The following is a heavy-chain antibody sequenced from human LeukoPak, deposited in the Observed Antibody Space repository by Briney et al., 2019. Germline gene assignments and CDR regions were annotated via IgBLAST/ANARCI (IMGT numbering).Heavy chain of an antibody. J-gene: IGHJ6*03. Sequence: PSETLSLTCTVSGGSISSGSYYWSWIRQPAGKGLEWIGRIYTSGSTNYNPSLKSRVTISVDTSKNQFSLKLSSVTAADTAVYYCARANSGYDYRGFGCYYYYMDVWGKGTTVTVSS. CDR1: GGSISSGSYY. V-gene: IGHV4-61*02. D-gene: IGHD5-12*01. CDR2: IYTSGST. CDR3: ARANSGYDYRGFGCYYYYMDV.